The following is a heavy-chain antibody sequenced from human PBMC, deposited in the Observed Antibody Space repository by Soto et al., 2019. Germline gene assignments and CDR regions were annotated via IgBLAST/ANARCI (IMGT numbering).Heavy chain of an antibody. D-gene: IGHD6-6*01. J-gene: IGHJ5*02. CDR2: IIPILGIA. CDR1: GGTFSTYT. V-gene: IGHV1-69*02. Sequence: QVRLVQSGADVRKPGSSVKVSCKASGGTFSTYTISWVRQSPGQGLEWMGRIIPILGIANYAQKFQGRVTITADKSTSIASMELSSLRSEDTAVYYSAISYEYSSSSSWFDPWGQGTLVTVSS. CDR3: AISYEYSSSSSWFDP.